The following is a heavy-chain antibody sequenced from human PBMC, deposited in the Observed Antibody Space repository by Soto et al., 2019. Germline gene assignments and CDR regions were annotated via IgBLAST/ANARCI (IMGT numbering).Heavy chain of an antibody. V-gene: IGHV1-46*01. J-gene: IGHJ3*02. CDR3: AKDCGYSYGYDAFDI. Sequence: ASVKVSCKASGYTFTSYYMHWVRQAPGQGLEWMGIINPSGGSTSYAQKFQGRVTMTRDTSTSTVYMELSSLRSEDTAVYYCAKDCGYSYGYDAFDIWGQGTMVTVSS. CDR1: GYTFTSYY. D-gene: IGHD5-18*01. CDR2: INPSGGST.